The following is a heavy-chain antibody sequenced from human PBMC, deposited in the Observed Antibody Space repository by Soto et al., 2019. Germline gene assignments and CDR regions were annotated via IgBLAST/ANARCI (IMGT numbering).Heavy chain of an antibody. Sequence: QVQLVESGGGVVQPGRSLRLSCAASGFTFRNYGMHWVRQAPGKGLEWVTAIQSDGSKKYYADSVKGRFTISRDDSKNALYMQMDSLRVEDTAVYYCARDFWRSPTCLDYWGQGTLVIVSS. V-gene: IGHV3-33*01. CDR2: IQSDGSKK. CDR3: ARDFWRSPTCLDY. CDR1: GFTFRNYG. D-gene: IGHD2-2*01. J-gene: IGHJ4*02.